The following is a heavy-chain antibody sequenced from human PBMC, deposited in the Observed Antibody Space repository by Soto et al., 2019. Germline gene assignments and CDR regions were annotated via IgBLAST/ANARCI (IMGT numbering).Heavy chain of an antibody. CDR2: IYYSGST. CDR1: GGSISSYY. D-gene: IGHD3-9*01. V-gene: IGHV4-59*01. J-gene: IGHJ3*02. CDR3: ARDAGHDILTGYAFDI. Sequence: SETLSLTCTVSGGSISSYYWSWIRQPPGKGLEWIGYIYYSGSTNYNPSLKSRVTISVDTSKNQFSLKLSSVTAADTAVYYCARDAGHDILTGYAFDIWGQGTMVTVSS.